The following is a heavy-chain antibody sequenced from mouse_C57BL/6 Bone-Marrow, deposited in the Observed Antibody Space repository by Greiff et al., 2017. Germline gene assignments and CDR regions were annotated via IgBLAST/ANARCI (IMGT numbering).Heavy chain of an antibody. Sequence: QVQLQQSGAELARPGASVKLSCKASGYTFTSSGISWVKQRTGQGLEWIGEIYPRSGNTYYNEKFKGKATLTADKSSSTAYMELRSLTSEDSAVYFCARLDDGYYEDLFDYWGQSPTLPVSS. J-gene: IGHJ2*01. CDR1: GYTFTSSG. CDR3: ARLDDGYYEDLFDY. D-gene: IGHD2-3*01. CDR2: IYPRSGNT. V-gene: IGHV1-81*01.